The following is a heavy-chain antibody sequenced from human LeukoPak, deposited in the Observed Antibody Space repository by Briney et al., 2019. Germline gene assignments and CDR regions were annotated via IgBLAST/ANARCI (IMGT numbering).Heavy chain of an antibody. CDR2: IYYSGST. CDR1: GDSISSYY. Sequence: SEALSLTCTVSGDSISSYYWSWIRQPPGKGLEWIGYIYYSGSTNYNPSLKSRVTISVDTSKNQFSLKLSSVSAADTAVYYCARSVGEKTPFDYWGQGTLVTVSS. D-gene: IGHD3-10*01. J-gene: IGHJ4*02. V-gene: IGHV4-59*01. CDR3: ARSVGEKTPFDY.